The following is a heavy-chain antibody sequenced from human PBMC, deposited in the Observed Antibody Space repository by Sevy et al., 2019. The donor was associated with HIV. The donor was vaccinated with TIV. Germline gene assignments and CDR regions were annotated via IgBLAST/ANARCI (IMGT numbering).Heavy chain of an antibody. CDR2: ISNIGRTK. CDR1: GFTFSSYS. CDR3: ATLFHYSSQFDC. V-gene: IGHV3-48*02. Sequence: GGSLRLSCAASGFTFSSYSMNWVRQAPGKGLEWVAYISNIGRTKYYADSVKGRFTISRDNAKNSLYLQMNSLRDEDTAVYYCATLFHYSSQFDCWGQGTLVTVSS. J-gene: IGHJ4*02. D-gene: IGHD4-4*01.